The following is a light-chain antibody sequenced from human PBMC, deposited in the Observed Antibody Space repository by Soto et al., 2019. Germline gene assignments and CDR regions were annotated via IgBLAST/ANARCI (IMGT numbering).Light chain of an antibody. CDR1: SSDVGGYNY. J-gene: IGLJ1*01. CDR3: CSYAGRYTYV. CDR2: DVS. Sequence: QSALTQPRSVSGSPGQSVTISCTGASSDVGGYNYVSWYQQHPGKAPKLMISDVSKRPSGVPDRFSGSKSGNTASLTISVLHNEDEADYYCCSYAGRYTYVFGTGTKLTGL. V-gene: IGLV2-11*01.